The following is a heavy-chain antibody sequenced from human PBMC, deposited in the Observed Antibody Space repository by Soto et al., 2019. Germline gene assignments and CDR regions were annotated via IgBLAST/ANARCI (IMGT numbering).Heavy chain of an antibody. J-gene: IGHJ4*02. CDR1: GFTFSDYA. CDR3: ARRLTPSVTVMGY. D-gene: IGHD2-21*02. Sequence: QVQLVESGGGVVQPGRSLRLSCSASGFTFSDYAINWVRQAPGKGLEWVASISGDGINKYIADSVKGRFIISRDNSKNTVLLQMSSLGPEDTAVSYCARRLTPSVTVMGYWGQGTLVTVSS. V-gene: IGHV3-30-3*01. CDR2: ISGDGINK.